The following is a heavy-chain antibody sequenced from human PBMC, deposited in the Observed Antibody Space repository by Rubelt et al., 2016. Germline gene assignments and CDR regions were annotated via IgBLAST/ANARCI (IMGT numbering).Heavy chain of an antibody. Sequence: QVQLVQSGAEVKKPGASVKVSCKASGYTFTSYDINWVRQATGQGLEWMGWMNPNSGNTGYAQKFQGRVTMTRNTSISTAYMGLSSLRSEATAVYYCARSPRYDFEDNWFDPWGQGTLVPVSS. V-gene: IGHV1-8*01. CDR3: ARSPRYDFEDNWFDP. CDR2: MNPNSGNT. D-gene: IGHD3-3*01. J-gene: IGHJ5*02. CDR1: GYTFTSYD.